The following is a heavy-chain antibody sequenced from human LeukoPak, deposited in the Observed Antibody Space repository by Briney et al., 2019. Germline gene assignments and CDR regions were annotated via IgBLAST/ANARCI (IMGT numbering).Heavy chain of an antibody. CDR1: GGSISSYY. D-gene: IGHD3-9*01. J-gene: IGHJ6*03. CDR2: IYYSWST. V-gene: IGHV4-59*01. CDR3: VRAPDFDWLFGYYYYYYMDV. Sequence: PSETLSLTCIVSGGSISSYYWSWIRQPPGKGLEWIGYIYYSWSTNYNPSLKSRGTISVDTSNNQFSLRLGSVAAGGPGVDYGVRAPDFDWLFGYYYYYYMDVWGKGTTVTVSS.